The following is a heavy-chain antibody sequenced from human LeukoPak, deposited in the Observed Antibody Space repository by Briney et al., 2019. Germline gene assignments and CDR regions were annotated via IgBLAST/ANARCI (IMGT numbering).Heavy chain of an antibody. CDR1: GGSISSSSYY. Sequence: SETLPLTCTVSGGSISSSSYYWGWIRQPPGKGLEWIGSIYYSGSTYYNPSLKSRVTISVDTSKNQFSLKLSSVTAADTAVYYCARPALVSSGAPRLAFDIWGQGTMVTVSS. J-gene: IGHJ3*02. D-gene: IGHD6-6*01. CDR2: IYYSGST. CDR3: ARPALVSSGAPRLAFDI. V-gene: IGHV4-39*01.